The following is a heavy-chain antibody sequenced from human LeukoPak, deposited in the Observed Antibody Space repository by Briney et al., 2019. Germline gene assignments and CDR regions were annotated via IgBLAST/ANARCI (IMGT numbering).Heavy chain of an antibody. D-gene: IGHD6-13*01. CDR1: GGSISSYY. V-gene: IGHV4-59*01. CDR3: ARAASSSSWYSGAAFDI. CDR2: IYYSGST. J-gene: IGHJ3*02. Sequence: SETLSLTCTVSGGSISSYYRSWIRQPPGKGLEWIGYIYYSGSTNYIASLTSRVTISVDTSKNQFSLNLSSVTAADTAVYYCARAASSSSWYSGAAFDIWGQGTMVTVSS.